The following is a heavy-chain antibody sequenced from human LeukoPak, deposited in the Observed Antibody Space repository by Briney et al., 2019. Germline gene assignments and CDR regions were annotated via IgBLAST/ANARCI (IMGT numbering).Heavy chain of an antibody. V-gene: IGHV3-48*01. J-gene: IGHJ6*03. CDR2: ISSSRTTI. CDR3: ARGQSSGANYYYYMDV. CDR1: GFTFSSYS. Sequence: GGSLRLSCAASGFTFSSYSMNWVRQAPGKGLEWVSYISSSRTTISYADSVQGRFTISRDNAKNSLYLQMNSLRAEDTAVYYCARGQSSGANYYYYMDVWGKGTTVTVSS. D-gene: IGHD1-26*01.